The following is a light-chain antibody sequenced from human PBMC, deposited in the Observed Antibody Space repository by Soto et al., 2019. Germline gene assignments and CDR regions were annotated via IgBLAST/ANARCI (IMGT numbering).Light chain of an antibody. Sequence: NFMLTQPHSVSESPGKTVTFSCTRSRSSIASSYVQWYQQSPGSVPTTVIYENNRRPSGVPDRFSGSIDSSSNSASLTISGLQPEDEADYYCQSYDVGHVVFGGGTKLTVL. CDR2: ENN. CDR1: RSSIASSY. CDR3: QSYDVGHVV. J-gene: IGLJ2*01. V-gene: IGLV6-57*04.